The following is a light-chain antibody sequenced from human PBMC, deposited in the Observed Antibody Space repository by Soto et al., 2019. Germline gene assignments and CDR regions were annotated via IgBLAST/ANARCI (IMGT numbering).Light chain of an antibody. V-gene: IGKV4-1*01. CDR2: WAS. J-gene: IGKJ5*01. CDR3: QQYFDPPVT. CDR1: QSVFFGPNSGNY. Sequence: DIVMTQSPDSLAVSLGERATINCKSNQSVFFGPNSGNYLAWYQQKPGQPPKLLIYWASTRESGVPDRFTGSGSGTQFALTITSLQAEDVAVYYCQQYFDPPVTFGQGTRLEIK.